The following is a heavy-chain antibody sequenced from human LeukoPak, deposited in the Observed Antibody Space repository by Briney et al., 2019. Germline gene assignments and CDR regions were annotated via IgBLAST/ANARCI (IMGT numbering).Heavy chain of an antibody. CDR3: ARGAGRGYFYMDV. D-gene: IGHD1-26*01. J-gene: IGHJ6*03. CDR1: GGSISSYY. CDR2: IYNSGST. V-gene: IGHV4-59*01. Sequence: SETLSLTCTVSGGSISSYYWSWIRQPPGKGLEWIGYIYNSGSTKYNPSLKSRVTISVDTSKNQFSLRLSSVTAADTAVYYCARGAGRGYFYMDVWGKGTTVTVSS.